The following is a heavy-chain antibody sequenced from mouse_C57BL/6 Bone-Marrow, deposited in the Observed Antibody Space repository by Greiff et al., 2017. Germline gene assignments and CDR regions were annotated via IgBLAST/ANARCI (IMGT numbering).Heavy chain of an antibody. CDR1: GFTFSDYG. D-gene: IGHD4-1*01. CDR2: ISSGSSTI. Sequence: EVKLMESGGGLVKPGGSLKLSCAASGFTFSDYGMHWVRQAPEKGLEWVAYISSGSSTIYYADTVKGRFTISRDNAKNTLFLQMTSLRSEDTAMYYCANNWGVAYWGQGTLVTVSA. CDR3: ANNWGVAY. J-gene: IGHJ3*01. V-gene: IGHV5-17*01.